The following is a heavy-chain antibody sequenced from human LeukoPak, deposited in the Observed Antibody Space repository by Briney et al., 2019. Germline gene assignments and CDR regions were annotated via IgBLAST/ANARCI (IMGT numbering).Heavy chain of an antibody. CDR1: GFIFNNYA. Sequence: GGALRLSCAASGFIFNNYAMIWVRQAPGKGLEWVSAIFGNGRNTYYADSVKGRFTISRDNSKNTLYLQMNSLRVEDTAMYYCAKSEVKPFNAFNWGQGTLVAVSS. J-gene: IGHJ4*02. V-gene: IGHV3-23*01. CDR2: IFGNGRNT. D-gene: IGHD4-23*01. CDR3: AKSEVKPFNAFN.